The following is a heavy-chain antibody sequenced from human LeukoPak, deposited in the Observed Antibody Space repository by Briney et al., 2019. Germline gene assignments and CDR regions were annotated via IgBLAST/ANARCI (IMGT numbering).Heavy chain of an antibody. J-gene: IGHJ4*02. D-gene: IGHD3-22*01. CDR1: GFTVSTNY. CDR3: VKAGGFDSSGYYYYLDY. Sequence: GGSLRLSCAASGFTVSTNYMSWVRQSPGKGLEWVSVIYSGGSTYYADSVKGRFTISRDNSKNTLYLQMNSLRAEDTAVYYCVKAGGFDSSGYYYYLDYWGQGTLVTVSS. CDR2: IYSGGST. V-gene: IGHV3-66*01.